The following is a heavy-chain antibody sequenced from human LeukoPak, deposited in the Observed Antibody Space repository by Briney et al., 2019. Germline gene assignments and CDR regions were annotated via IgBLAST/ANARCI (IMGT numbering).Heavy chain of an antibody. Sequence: ASVKVSCKASGGTFSSYAISWVRQAPGQGLEWMGGIIPIFGTANYAQKFQGRVTITADKSTSTAYMELSSLRSEDTAVYYCAREAIRNALVNFYYFDYWGQGTLVTVSS. CDR2: IIPIFGTA. J-gene: IGHJ4*02. CDR1: GGTFSSYA. V-gene: IGHV1-69*06. CDR3: AREAIRNALVNFYYFDY. D-gene: IGHD5-18*01.